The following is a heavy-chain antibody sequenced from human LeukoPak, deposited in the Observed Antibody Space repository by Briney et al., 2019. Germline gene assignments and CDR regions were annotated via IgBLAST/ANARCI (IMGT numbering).Heavy chain of an antibody. CDR3: ARDGHAIRYCSSTSCPFNWFDP. V-gene: IGHV1-69*13. Sequence: GASVKVSCRASGGTFSSYAISWVRQAPGQGLEWMGGIIPIFGTANYAQKFQGRVTITADESTSTAYMELSSLRSEDTAVYYCARDGHAIRYCSSTSCPFNWFDPWGQGTLVTVSS. D-gene: IGHD2-2*01. CDR2: IIPIFGTA. CDR1: GGTFSSYA. J-gene: IGHJ5*02.